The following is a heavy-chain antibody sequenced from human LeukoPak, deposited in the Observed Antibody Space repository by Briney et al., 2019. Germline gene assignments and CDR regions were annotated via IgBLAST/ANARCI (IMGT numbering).Heavy chain of an antibody. J-gene: IGHJ3*02. V-gene: IGHV4-59*01. CDR3: ARSYYYDSSGYYYGAFDI. CDR1: GGSISSYY. D-gene: IGHD3-22*01. Sequence: SETLSLTCTVSGGSISSYYWSWIRQPPGKGLEWIGYIYYSGSTNYNPSLKSRVTISVDTSKNQFSLKLSSVTAADTAVYYCARSYYYDSSGYYYGAFDIWGRGTMVTVPS. CDR2: IYYSGST.